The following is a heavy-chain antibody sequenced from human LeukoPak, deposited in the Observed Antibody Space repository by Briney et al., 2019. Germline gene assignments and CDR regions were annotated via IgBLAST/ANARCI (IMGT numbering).Heavy chain of an antibody. CDR1: GYTFTNYA. J-gene: IGHJ4*02. Sequence: ASVKVSCKASGYTFTNYAMNWLRQAPGQGLEWMGWINTNSGNPTYAQGFTGRFVFSLDTSVSTAYLQISSLKAEDTAVYYCARGTPQSNSGRYPPLDYWGQGTLVTVSS. CDR3: ARGTPQSNSGRYPPLDY. V-gene: IGHV7-4-1*02. CDR2: INTNSGNP. D-gene: IGHD1-26*01.